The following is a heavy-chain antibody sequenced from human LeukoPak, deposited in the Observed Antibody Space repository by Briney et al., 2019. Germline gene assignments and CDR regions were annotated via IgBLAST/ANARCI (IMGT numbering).Heavy chain of an antibody. V-gene: IGHV3-33*01. CDR2: IWYDGSNK. J-gene: IGHJ5*02. CDR1: GFTFRNYG. Sequence: PGGSLRLSCAASGFTFRNYGMHWVRQAPGKGLEWVAVIWYDGSNKYYADSVKGRFSISRDNSKNTLYLQMNSLRAEDTAVYYCARHYGPWGQGTLVTVSS. D-gene: IGHD3-16*01. CDR3: ARHYGP.